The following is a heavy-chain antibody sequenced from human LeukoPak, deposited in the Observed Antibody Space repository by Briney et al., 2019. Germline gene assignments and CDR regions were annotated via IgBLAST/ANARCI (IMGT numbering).Heavy chain of an antibody. J-gene: IGHJ4*02. CDR3: AREGTYYFDY. Sequence: GGSLRLSCAASGFSFSSYSMNWVRQAPGKGLEWVSSISGSSSYIIYADSVKGRFTISRDNAENSLYLQMNSLRAEDTAVYYCAREGTYYFDYWGQGTLVTVSS. CDR1: GFSFSSYS. V-gene: IGHV3-21*01. CDR2: ISGSSSYI.